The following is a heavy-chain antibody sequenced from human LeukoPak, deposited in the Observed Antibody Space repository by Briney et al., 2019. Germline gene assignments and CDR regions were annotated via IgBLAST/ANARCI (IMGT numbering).Heavy chain of an antibody. CDR2: TIPIFGTA. J-gene: IGHJ5*02. D-gene: IGHD4-17*01. Sequence: ASVKVSCKASGGTFSSYAISWVRQAPGQGLEWMGGTIPIFGTANYAQKFQGRVTITADESTSTAYMELSSLRSEDTAVYYCARGIQHGDSPNWFDPWGQGTLVTVSS. CDR3: ARGIQHGDSPNWFDP. CDR1: GGTFSSYA. V-gene: IGHV1-69*13.